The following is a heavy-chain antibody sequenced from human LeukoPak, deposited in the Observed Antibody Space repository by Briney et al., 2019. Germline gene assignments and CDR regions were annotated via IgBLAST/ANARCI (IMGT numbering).Heavy chain of an antibody. V-gene: IGHV3-30-3*01. CDR3: ARSRGYSSSWPSDY. CDR1: GFTFSSYA. CDR2: ISYDGSNK. Sequence: PGGALRLSCAASGFTFSSYAMHWVREAPGKGLEWGAVISYDGSNKYYADSVKGRFTISRDNSKNTLYLQMNSLRAEDTAVYYCARSRGYSSSWPSDYWGQGTLVTVSS. J-gene: IGHJ4*02. D-gene: IGHD6-13*01.